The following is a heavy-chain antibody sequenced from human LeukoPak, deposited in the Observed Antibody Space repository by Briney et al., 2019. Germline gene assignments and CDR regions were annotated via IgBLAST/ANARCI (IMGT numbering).Heavy chain of an antibody. CDR1: GFTFSSYA. V-gene: IGHV3-23*01. Sequence: GGSLRLSCAASGFTFSSYAMSWVRQAPGKGLEWVSAISGSGGSTYYADSVKGRFTISRDNSKNTLYLQMNSLRAEDTAVYHCAKDVLLWFGEGNYFDYWGQGTLVTVSS. CDR3: AKDVLLWFGEGNYFDY. J-gene: IGHJ4*02. CDR2: ISGSGGST. D-gene: IGHD3-10*01.